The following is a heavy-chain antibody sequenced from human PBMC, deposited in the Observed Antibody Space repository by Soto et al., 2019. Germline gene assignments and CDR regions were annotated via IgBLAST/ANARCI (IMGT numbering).Heavy chain of an antibody. J-gene: IGHJ4*02. CDR3: ARDEGVVTYTYFDY. Sequence: PGGSLRLSCAASGFTFSSYGMHWVRQAPGKGLEWVAVIWYDGSNKYYADSVKGRFTISRDNSKNTLYLQMNSLRAEDTAVYYCARDEGVVTYTYFDYWGQGTLVTVSS. D-gene: IGHD3-22*01. V-gene: IGHV3-33*01. CDR2: IWYDGSNK. CDR1: GFTFSSYG.